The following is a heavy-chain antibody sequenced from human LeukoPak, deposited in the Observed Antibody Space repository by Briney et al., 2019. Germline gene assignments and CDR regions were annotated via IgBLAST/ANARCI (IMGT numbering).Heavy chain of an antibody. CDR2: ISWDGGST. D-gene: IGHD4-23*01. Sequence: GGSLRLSCAASGFTFDDYAMHWVRQAPGKGLEWVSFISWDGGSTYYADSVKGRFTISRDNSKNSLYLQMNSLRAEDTALYYCAKGHGGTTYYYYYYMDVWGKGTTVTVSS. V-gene: IGHV3-43D*03. CDR1: GFTFDDYA. CDR3: AKGHGGTTYYYYYYMDV. J-gene: IGHJ6*03.